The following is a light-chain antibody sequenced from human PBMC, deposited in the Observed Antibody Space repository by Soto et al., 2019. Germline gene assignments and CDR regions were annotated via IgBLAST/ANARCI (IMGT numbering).Light chain of an antibody. Sequence: QSVLTQTPSVSGAPGQSVTMSCGGSNSNIGAGYDVHWYKQVPGTAPKLLLYGNVNRPAGVLDRFSGSESGASASLAITELQAEDEADYYCQSYDSSLSGWVFGGGTKVTVL. CDR1: NSNIGAGYD. CDR3: QSYDSSLSGWV. CDR2: GNV. V-gene: IGLV1-40*01. J-gene: IGLJ3*02.